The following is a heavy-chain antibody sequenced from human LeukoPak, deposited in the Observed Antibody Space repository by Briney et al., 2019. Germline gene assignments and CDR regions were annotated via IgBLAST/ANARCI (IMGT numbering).Heavy chain of an antibody. CDR2: IYYSGST. CDR3: ARRATMVRGENAFDI. D-gene: IGHD3-10*01. J-gene: IGHJ3*02. Sequence: SETLSLTCTVSGGSISSYYWSWIRQPPGKGLEWIGYIYYSGSTNYNPSLKSRVTISVDTSKNQFSLKLSSVTAADTAVYYCARRATMVRGENAFDIWGRGTMVTVSS. CDR1: GGSISSYY. V-gene: IGHV4-59*08.